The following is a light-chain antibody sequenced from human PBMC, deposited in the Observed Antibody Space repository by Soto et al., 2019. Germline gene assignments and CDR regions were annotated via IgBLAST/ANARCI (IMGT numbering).Light chain of an antibody. CDR3: QQYGSSRT. V-gene: IGKV3-20*01. Sequence: TQSPSTLSGSVGDRVTITCRASQSVSSSYLAWYQQKPGQAPRLLIYGASSRATGIPDRFSGSGSGTDFTLTISRLEPEDFAVYYCQQYGSSRTFGGGTKVDIK. CDR1: QSVSSSY. CDR2: GAS. J-gene: IGKJ4*01.